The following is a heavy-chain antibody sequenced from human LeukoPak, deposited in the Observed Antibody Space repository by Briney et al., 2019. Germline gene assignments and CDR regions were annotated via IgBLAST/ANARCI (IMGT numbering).Heavy chain of an antibody. Sequence: GGSLRLSCAASGFTFSSYGMSWVRQAPGKGLEWVSAITGSGGSTYYADSVKGRFTISRDNSKNTLYLQMSSLRAADTAVYYCAKLLMAMVRRVDIDCWGQGTLVTVSS. J-gene: IGHJ4*02. CDR3: AKLLMAMVRRVDIDC. CDR2: ITGSGGST. CDR1: GFTFSSYG. D-gene: IGHD3-10*01. V-gene: IGHV3-23*01.